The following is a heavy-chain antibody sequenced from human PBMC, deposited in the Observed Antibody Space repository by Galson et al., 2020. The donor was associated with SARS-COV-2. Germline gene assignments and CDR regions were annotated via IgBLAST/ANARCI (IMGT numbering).Heavy chain of an antibody. D-gene: IGHD1-1*01. CDR1: GFIFRTYH. CDR2: LSSNGDST. CDR3: VISPTQSGNEALAP. V-gene: IGHV3-64D*06. Sequence: GESLKISCSASGFIFRTYHMQWVRQAPGKGLEYVSGLSSNGDSTYQADSLKGRFTISRDNSKNTLYLQMTSLRLEDTAVYFCVISPTQSGNEALAPWGQGTMVTGSS. J-gene: IGHJ3*01.